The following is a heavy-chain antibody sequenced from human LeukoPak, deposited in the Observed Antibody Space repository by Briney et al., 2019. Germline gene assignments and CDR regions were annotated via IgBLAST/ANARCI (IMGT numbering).Heavy chain of an antibody. CDR3: ARGPHTSGWPQQYY. D-gene: IGHD6-19*01. J-gene: IGHJ4*02. V-gene: IGHV1-8*01. CDR1: GYTFTSYD. CDR2: MNPNSGNT. Sequence: ASVKVSCKASGYTFTSYDINWVRQATGQGLEWMGWMNPNSGNTGYAQRFQGRVTMTRNTSITTAYMELSSLTSEDTAVYYCARGPHTSGWPQQYYWGQGTLVTVSS.